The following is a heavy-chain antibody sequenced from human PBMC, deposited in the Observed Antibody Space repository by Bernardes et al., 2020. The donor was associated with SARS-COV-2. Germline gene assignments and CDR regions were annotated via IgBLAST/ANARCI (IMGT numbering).Heavy chain of an antibody. CDR1: GYTFTSYC. CDR2: IYPGDSDT. Sequence: GESLKISCKGSGYTFTSYCIGWVRQMPGKGLEWMGIIYPGDSDTRYSPSFQGRVTISADWSISTAYLQWSSLKASDTAMYYCVRGSTSWYPFDYWGQGTLVTVSS. D-gene: IGHD2-2*01. CDR3: VRGSTSWYPFDY. V-gene: IGHV5-51*01. J-gene: IGHJ4*02.